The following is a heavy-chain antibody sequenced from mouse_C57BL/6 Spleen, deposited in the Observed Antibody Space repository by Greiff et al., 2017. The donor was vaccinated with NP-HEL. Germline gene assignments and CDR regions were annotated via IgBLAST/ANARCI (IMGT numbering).Heavy chain of an antibody. CDR2: IDPSDSYT. CDR1: GYTFTSYW. D-gene: IGHD2-4*01. V-gene: IGHV1-69*01. Sequence: VQLQQPGAELVMPGASVKLSCKASGYTFTSYWMHWVKQRPGPGLEWIGEIDPSDSYTNYNQKFKGKSTLTVDKSSSTAYMQLSSLTSEDSAVYYCARRYDYDPSWFAYWGQGTLVTVSA. CDR3: ARRYDYDPSWFAY. J-gene: IGHJ3*01.